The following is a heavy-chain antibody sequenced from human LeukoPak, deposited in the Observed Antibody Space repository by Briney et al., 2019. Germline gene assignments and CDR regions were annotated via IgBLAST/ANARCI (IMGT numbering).Heavy chain of an antibody. J-gene: IGHJ4*02. CDR3: ARDPYCTNGVCYSGEPGDIDY. CDR1: GYTFTGYY. D-gene: IGHD2-8*01. V-gene: IGHV1-2*02. CDR2: INPNSGGT. Sequence: GASVKVSCKASGYTFTGYYMHWVRQAPGQGLEWMGWINPNSGGTNYAQKFQGRVTMTRDTSISTAYMELSRLRSDDTAVYYCARDPYCTNGVCYSGEPGDIDYWGQGTLVTVSS.